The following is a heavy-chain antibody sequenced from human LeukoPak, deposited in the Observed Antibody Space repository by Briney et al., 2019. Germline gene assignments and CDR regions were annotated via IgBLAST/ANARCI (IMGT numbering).Heavy chain of an antibody. J-gene: IGHJ4*02. D-gene: IGHD4-17*01. CDR2: INYDGSQK. V-gene: IGHV3-7*01. Sequence: GGSLRLSCAASGFVFKNYWMSWVRQAPGKGLEWLANINYDGSQKYHVDSVKGRFTISRDNAKNSLYLQMNSLRAEDTAVYYCAKSPRMTTVTDFDYWGQGTLVTVSS. CDR3: AKSPRMTTVTDFDY. CDR1: GFVFKNYW.